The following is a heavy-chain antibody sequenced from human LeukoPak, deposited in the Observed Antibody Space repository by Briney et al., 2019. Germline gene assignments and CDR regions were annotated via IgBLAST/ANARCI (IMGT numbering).Heavy chain of an antibody. Sequence: GGSLRLSCAASGFTFSSYSMNWVRQAPGKGLEWVSSISSNSSYIYYADSVKGRFTISRDNAKNSLYLQMNSLRAEDTAVYYCARDPQLLWFGEPINYYYYYGMDVWGQGTTVTVSS. D-gene: IGHD3-10*01. CDR3: ARDPQLLWFGEPINYYYYYGMDV. J-gene: IGHJ6*02. V-gene: IGHV3-21*01. CDR1: GFTFSSYS. CDR2: ISSNSSYI.